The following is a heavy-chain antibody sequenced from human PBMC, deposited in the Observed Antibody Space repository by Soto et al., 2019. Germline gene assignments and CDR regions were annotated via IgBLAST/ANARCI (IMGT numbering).Heavy chain of an antibody. D-gene: IGHD2-21*01. CDR2: IYYSGST. V-gene: IGHV4-39*02. J-gene: IGHJ4*02. CDR3: ARDSYCGGDCFDY. CDR1: GGSISSSSYY. Sequence: SETLSLTCTVSGGSISSSSYYWGWIRQPPGKGLEWIGSIYYSGSTYYNPSLKSRVTISVDTSKNQFSLKLSSVTAADTAVYYCARDSYCGGDCFDYWGQGTLVTVSS.